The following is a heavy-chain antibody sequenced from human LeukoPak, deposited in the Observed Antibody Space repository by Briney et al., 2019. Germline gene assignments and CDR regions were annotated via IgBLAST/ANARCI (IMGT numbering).Heavy chain of an antibody. J-gene: IGHJ4*02. V-gene: IGHV3-7*01. CDR1: GFTFSGYW. D-gene: IGHD2-15*01. Sequence: PGGSLRLSCAASGFTFSGYWMSWVRQAPGKGLEWVADIKQDGSEKYYVDSVKGRFTISRDNAKNSLYLQMNSLRAEDTAVYYCARRYCSVGSCYSSIDYWGQGTLVTVSS. CDR2: IKQDGSEK. CDR3: ARRYCSVGSCYSSIDY.